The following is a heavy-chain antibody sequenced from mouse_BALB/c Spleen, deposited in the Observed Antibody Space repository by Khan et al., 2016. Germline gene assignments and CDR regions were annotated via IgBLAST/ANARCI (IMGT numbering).Heavy chain of an antibody. CDR3: TRGDPTGYAWFAY. CDR1: GYTFSSYW. J-gene: IGHJ3*01. V-gene: IGHV1-5*01. Sequence: VQLQQTGTVLTRPGASVKMSCKASGYTFSSYWMHWVKQRPGQGLEWIGVIYPGNSDATYNQKFKGKAELTAVTSSSTAYMELSSLTNEDSSVCYCTRGDPTGYAWFAYWGQETLVTVSA. D-gene: IGHD3-1*01. CDR2: IYPGNSDA.